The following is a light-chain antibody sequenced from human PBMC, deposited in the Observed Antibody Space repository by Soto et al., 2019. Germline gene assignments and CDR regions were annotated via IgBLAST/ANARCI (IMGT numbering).Light chain of an antibody. J-gene: IGKJ2*01. Sequence: DIQMTQSPSSLSASVGDRVTISCRASQSISSYLNWYQQKPGKAPNLVIYAASSLQSGVPSRFSGSGSGTDFTLTISSLQPEDFATYYCQQSYSPLAYTFGQGTKLEIK. CDR1: QSISSY. V-gene: IGKV1-39*01. CDR3: QQSYSPLAYT. CDR2: AAS.